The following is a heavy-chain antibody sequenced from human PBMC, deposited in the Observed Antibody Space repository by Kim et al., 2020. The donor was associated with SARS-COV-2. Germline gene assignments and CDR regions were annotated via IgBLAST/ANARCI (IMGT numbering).Heavy chain of an antibody. Sequence: SETLSLTCTVSGGSISSGGYYWSWIRQHPVKGLEWIGYIYYSGSTYYNPSLKSRVTISVDTSKNQFSLKLSSVTAADTAVYYCARDPGSGSYYPYGMDVWGQGTTVTVSS. CDR3: ARDPGSGSYYPYGMDV. CDR2: IYYSGST. CDR1: GGSISSGGYY. D-gene: IGHD3-10*01. J-gene: IGHJ6*02. V-gene: IGHV4-31*03.